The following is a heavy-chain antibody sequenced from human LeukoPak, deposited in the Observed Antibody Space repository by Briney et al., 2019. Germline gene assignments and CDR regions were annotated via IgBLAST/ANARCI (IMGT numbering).Heavy chain of an antibody. V-gene: IGHV1-24*01. Sequence: ASAKVSCKVSGYTLTELSMHWVRQAPGKGLEWMGGFDPEDGETIYAQKFQGRVTMTEDTSTDTAYMELSSLRSEDTAVYYCATGPYYYDSSGYFRYYGMDVWGQGTTVTVSS. CDR3: ATGPYYYDSSGYFRYYGMDV. CDR2: FDPEDGET. J-gene: IGHJ6*02. D-gene: IGHD3-22*01. CDR1: GYTLTELS.